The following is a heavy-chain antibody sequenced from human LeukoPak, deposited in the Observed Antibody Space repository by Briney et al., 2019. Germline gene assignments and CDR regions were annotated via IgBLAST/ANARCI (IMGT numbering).Heavy chain of an antibody. D-gene: IGHD2-2*01. J-gene: IGHJ5*02. CDR2: VYFSGSP. CDR3: ARPSEYDNYFDP. CDR1: GGSIRNNGPS. V-gene: IGHV4-39*01. Sequence: SETLSLTCTVSGGSIRNNGPSWDWIRQSPGKGLEWIASVYFSGSPHYNPSLKSRATISVDASMNVFSLILRSVTAADTAVYYCARPSEYDNYFDPWGPGTLVTVSS.